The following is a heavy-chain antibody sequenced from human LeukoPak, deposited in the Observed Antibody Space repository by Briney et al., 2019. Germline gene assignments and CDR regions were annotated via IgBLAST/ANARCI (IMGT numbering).Heavy chain of an antibody. D-gene: IGHD3-3*01. CDR2: IYYSGST. CDR1: GGSISSSSYY. Sequence: SETLSLTCTVSGGSISSSSYYWGWIRQPPGKGLEWIGSIYYSGSTYYNPSLKSRVTISVDTSKNQFSLKLSSVTAADTAVYYCARVASGYDFWSGYYGPGGWFDPWGQGTLVTVSS. CDR3: ARVASGYDFWSGYYGPGGWFDP. V-gene: IGHV4-39*01. J-gene: IGHJ5*02.